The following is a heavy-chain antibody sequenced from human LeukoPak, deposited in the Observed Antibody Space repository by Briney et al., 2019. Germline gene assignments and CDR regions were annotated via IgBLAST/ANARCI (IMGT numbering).Heavy chain of an antibody. CDR3: AGGRLDYDILTGYYQPEYFQH. CDR2: ISAYNGNT. CDR1: GYTFTSYG. V-gene: IGHV1-18*01. Sequence: ASVKVSCKASGYTFTSYGISWVRQAPGQGLEWMGWISAYNGNTNYAQKLQGRVTMTTDTSTSTAYMELRSLRSDDTAVYYCAGGRLDYDILTGYYQPEYFQHWGQGTLVTVSS. J-gene: IGHJ1*01. D-gene: IGHD3-9*01.